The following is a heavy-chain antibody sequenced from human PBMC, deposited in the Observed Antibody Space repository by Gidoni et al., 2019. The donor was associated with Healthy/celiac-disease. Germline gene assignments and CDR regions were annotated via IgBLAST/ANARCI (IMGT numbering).Heavy chain of an antibody. CDR3: AREWGGSYIFDI. J-gene: IGHJ3*02. D-gene: IGHD1-26*01. CDR2: ISSSSSTI. Sequence: EVQLVESGGGLVQPGGSLRHSGAASGFTFSSYSMNWVRQAPGKGLEWVSYISSSSSTIYYADSVKGRFTISRDNAKNSLYLQMNSLRDEDTAVYYCAREWGGSYIFDIWGQGTMVTVSS. V-gene: IGHV3-48*02. CDR1: GFTFSSYS.